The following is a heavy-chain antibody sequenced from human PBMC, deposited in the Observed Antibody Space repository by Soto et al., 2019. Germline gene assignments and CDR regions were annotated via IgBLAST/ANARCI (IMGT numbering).Heavy chain of an antibody. Sequence: GESLKISCKGSGYSFTSYWISWVRQMPGKGLEWMGRIDPSDSYTNYSPSFQGHVTISADKSISTAYLQWSSLKASDTAMYYCARHPMVRGVITGTYYYYYGMDVWGQGTTVTVSS. CDR3: ARHPMVRGVITGTYYYYYGMDV. CDR2: IDPSDSYT. CDR1: GYSFTSYW. J-gene: IGHJ6*02. V-gene: IGHV5-10-1*01. D-gene: IGHD3-10*01.